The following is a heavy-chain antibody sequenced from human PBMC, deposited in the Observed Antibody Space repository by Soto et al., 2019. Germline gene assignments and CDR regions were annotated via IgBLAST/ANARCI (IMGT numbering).Heavy chain of an antibody. CDR3: VRGGRGYTRDDVFDI. V-gene: IGHV3-21*06. J-gene: IGHJ3*02. D-gene: IGHD2-2*02. Sequence: GGSLRLSCAASGFTFSSYSMNWVRQAPGKGLEWVSSISSTSSVIFYAGSLKGRFTISRDNAKNSLYLQMNSLRAEDTAVYYCVRGGRGYTRDDVFDIWGQGTMVTVSS. CDR1: GFTFSSYS. CDR2: ISSTSSVI.